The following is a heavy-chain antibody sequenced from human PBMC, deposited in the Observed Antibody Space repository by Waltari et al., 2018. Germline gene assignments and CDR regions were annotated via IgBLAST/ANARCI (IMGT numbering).Heavy chain of an antibody. V-gene: IGHV4-4*02. CDR1: GGSINTNNW. CDR2: AYHNERT. CDR3: ARGRGLDY. J-gene: IGHJ4*02. Sequence: QVHLQQSGPGLVKPSGTLSLTFGVSGGSINTNNWWTWVRQSPGKGLEWLGEAYHNERTNYNPSLKSRVTISVDKAKNQFSLQLISMTAADTAVYYCARGRGLDYWGQGTLVTVAS. D-gene: IGHD3-10*01.